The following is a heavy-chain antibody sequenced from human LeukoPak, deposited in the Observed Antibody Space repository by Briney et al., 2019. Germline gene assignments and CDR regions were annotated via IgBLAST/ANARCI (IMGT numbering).Heavy chain of an antibody. CDR2: IWYDGSNK. V-gene: IGHV3-33*01. D-gene: IGHD4-17*01. Sequence: PGGSLRLSCAASGFTFSSYGMHWVRQAPGKGLEWVAVIWYDGSNKYYADSVKGRFTISRDNSKNTLYLQMNSLRAEDTAVYYCAREDGDYTVDYWGQGTLVTVSS. CDR1: GFTFSSYG. CDR3: AREDGDYTVDY. J-gene: IGHJ4*02.